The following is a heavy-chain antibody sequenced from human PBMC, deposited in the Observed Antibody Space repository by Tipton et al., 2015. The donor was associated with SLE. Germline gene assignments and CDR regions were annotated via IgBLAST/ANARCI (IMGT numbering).Heavy chain of an antibody. CDR2: INHSGST. CDR1: GGSLSGYY. J-gene: IGHJ6*03. Sequence: TLSLTCAVYGGSLSGYYWSWIRQPPGKGLEWIGEINHSGSTNYNPSLKSRVTISVDTSKNQFSLKLSSVTAADTAVYYCARAPGLERSYYYYYFMDVWGKGTTVTVSS. CDR3: ARAPGLERSYYYYYFMDV. V-gene: IGHV4-34*01. D-gene: IGHD1-1*01.